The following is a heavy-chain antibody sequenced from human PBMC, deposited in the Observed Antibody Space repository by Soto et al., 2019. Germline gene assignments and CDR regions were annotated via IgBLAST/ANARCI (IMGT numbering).Heavy chain of an antibody. CDR3: ARGGFNWCIAVAGPSDY. CDR1: GGSFSGYY. CDR2: INHSGST. J-gene: IGHJ4*02. D-gene: IGHD6-19*01. Sequence: QVQLQQWGAGLLKPSETLSLTCAVYGGSFSGYYWSWIRQPPGKGLEWIGEINHSGSTNYNPSLKSRVTISVDTSKNQFSLKLSSVTAADTAVYYCARGGFNWCIAVAGPSDYWGQGTLVTVSS. V-gene: IGHV4-34*01.